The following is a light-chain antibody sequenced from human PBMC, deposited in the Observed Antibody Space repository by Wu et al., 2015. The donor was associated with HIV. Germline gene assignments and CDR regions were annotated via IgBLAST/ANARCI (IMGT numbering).Light chain of an antibody. J-gene: IGKJ4*01. CDR2: DTS. CDR3: QQYGSSPLT. CDR1: QSVSRF. Sequence: EIVLTQSPATLSLSPGERATLSCRASQSVSRFLAWYQHKPGQAPRVVIYDTSNRAAGIPARFSGSGSGTDFTLTISRLEPEDFAVYHCQQYGSSPLTFGGGTKVEIK. V-gene: IGKV3-20*01.